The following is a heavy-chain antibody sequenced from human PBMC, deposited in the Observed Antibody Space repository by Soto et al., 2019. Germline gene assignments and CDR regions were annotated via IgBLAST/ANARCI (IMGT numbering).Heavy chain of an antibody. CDR1: GGTFSSYT. D-gene: IGHD6-13*01. V-gene: IGHV1-69*01. J-gene: IGHJ6*02. CDR3: AAYSSPLFGYYYYGMDV. Sequence: QVQLVQSGAEVKKPGSSVKVSCKASGGTFSSYTISWVRQAPGQGLEWMGGIIPIFGTANYAQKFQGRVTIAADESTSTAEMELSSLRTEDTAVYYCAAYSSPLFGYYYYGMDVWGQGTTVTVSS. CDR2: IIPIFGTA.